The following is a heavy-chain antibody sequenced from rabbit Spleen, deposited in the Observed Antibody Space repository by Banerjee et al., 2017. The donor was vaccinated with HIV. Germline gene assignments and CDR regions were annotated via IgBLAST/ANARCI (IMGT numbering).Heavy chain of an antibody. Sequence: QEQLVESGGGLVKPGASLTLTCTASGFSFSSSYDMSWVRQAPGKGLEWIGFIYTGDGKNYAARWAKGRFTISKTSSTTVTLQMTSLTAADTATYFCARDTSSTFASYGMDLWGPGTLVTVS. V-gene: IGHV1S45*01. CDR2: IYTGDGKN. CDR3: ARDTSSTFASYGMDL. J-gene: IGHJ6*01. D-gene: IGHD1-1*01. CDR1: GFSFSSSYD.